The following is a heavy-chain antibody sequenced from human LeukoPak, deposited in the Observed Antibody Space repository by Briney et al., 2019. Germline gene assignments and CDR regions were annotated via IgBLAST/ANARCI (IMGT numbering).Heavy chain of an antibody. CDR2: IIPILGIA. D-gene: IGHD5-18*01. V-gene: IGHV1-69*04. CDR1: GGTFSSYA. Sequence: SVKVSCKASGGTFSSYAISSVRQAPGQGLEWMGRIIPILGIANYAQKFQGRVTMTRDTSTSTVYMELSSLRSEDTAVYYCAREGGYSHFDYWGQGTLVTVSS. CDR3: AREGGYSHFDY. J-gene: IGHJ4*02.